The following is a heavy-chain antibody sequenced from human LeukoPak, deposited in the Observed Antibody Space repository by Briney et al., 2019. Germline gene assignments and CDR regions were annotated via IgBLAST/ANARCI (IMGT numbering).Heavy chain of an antibody. V-gene: IGHV1-2*02. CDR1: GYTFTGKF. J-gene: IGHJ4*02. CDR3: VRGPRDGYNYLAYFDY. D-gene: IGHD5-24*01. Sequence: ASVKVSCKASGYTFTGKFIHWVRQAPGRGLEWMGWINPNTGGTNYAQRFQGRVTVTRDTSISTAYMDLSRLTSDDTALYYCVRGPRDGYNYLAYFDYWAQGTLVTVSS. CDR2: INPNTGGT.